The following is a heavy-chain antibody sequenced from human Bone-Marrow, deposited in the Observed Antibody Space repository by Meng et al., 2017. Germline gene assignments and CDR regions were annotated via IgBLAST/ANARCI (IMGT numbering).Heavy chain of an antibody. CDR1: GYTFTSYC. Sequence: QWQLEQSGAEGKKPRAAVKVSCKASGYTFTSYCMHWVRQAPGQGLEWMGIINPSGGSTSYAQKFQGRVTMTRDTSSSTVYMELSSLRSEDTAVYYCARSSVAGHFDYWGQGTLVTVSS. V-gene: IGHV1-46*01. CDR2: INPSGGST. D-gene: IGHD6-19*01. J-gene: IGHJ4*02. CDR3: ARSSVAGHFDY.